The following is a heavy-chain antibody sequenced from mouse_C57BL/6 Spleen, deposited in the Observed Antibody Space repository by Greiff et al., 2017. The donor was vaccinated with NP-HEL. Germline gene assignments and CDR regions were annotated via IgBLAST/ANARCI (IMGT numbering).Heavy chain of an antibody. V-gene: IGHV1-15*01. J-gene: IGHJ3*01. CDR2: IDPETGGT. CDR3: TGAWFAY. Sequence: QVHVKQSGAELVRPGASVTLSCKASGYTFTDYEMHWVKQTPVHGLEWIGAIDPETGGTASNQKFKGKAILTADKSSSTAYMELRSRTSEDAAVYYCTGAWFAYWGQGTLVTVSA. CDR1: GYTFTDYE.